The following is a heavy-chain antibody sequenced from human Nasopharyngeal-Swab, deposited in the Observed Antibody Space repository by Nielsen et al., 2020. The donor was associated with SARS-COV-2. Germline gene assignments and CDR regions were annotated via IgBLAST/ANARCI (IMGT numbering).Heavy chain of an antibody. CDR1: GFTFTDYW. CDR3: ARESYSWSWYGPDY. J-gene: IGHJ4*02. CDR2: MDNDGTSK. V-gene: IGHV3-74*03. D-gene: IGHD1-26*01. Sequence: AGSLRLSCTVSGFTFTDYWMHWLRQSPGKGPVWLSRMDNDGTSKTYADSVRGRFTISRDNARNMLFLQLHSLRADDTAVYYCARESYSWSWYGPDYWGQGTQVTVSS.